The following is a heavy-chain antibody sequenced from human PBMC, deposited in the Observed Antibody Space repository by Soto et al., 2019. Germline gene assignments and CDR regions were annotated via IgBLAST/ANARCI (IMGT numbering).Heavy chain of an antibody. V-gene: IGHV3-30*18. CDR1: GFTFSSYG. D-gene: IGHD3-22*01. CDR3: AKDFYYEYYYGMDV. CDR2: ISYDGSNK. Sequence: LRLSCAASGFTFSSYGMHWVRQAPGKGLEWVAVISYDGSNKYYADSVKGRFTISRDNSKNTLYLQMNSLRAEDTAVYYCAKDFYYEYYYGMDVWGQGTTVTVSS. J-gene: IGHJ6*02.